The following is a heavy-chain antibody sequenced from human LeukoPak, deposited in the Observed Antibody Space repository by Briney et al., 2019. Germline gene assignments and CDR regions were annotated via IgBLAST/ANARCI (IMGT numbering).Heavy chain of an antibody. CDR1: GFTFTTYA. D-gene: IGHD5-24*01. CDR2: ISGSAGNT. CDR3: AILQTWDY. Sequence: PGGSLRLSGAASGFTFTTYAMNWVRQAPGKGLEWVAGISGSAGNTYYADSVKGRFTISRDTSKNTLYLQMNSLRAEDTAVYYCAILQTWDYWGQGTLVTVSS. V-gene: IGHV3-23*01. J-gene: IGHJ4*02.